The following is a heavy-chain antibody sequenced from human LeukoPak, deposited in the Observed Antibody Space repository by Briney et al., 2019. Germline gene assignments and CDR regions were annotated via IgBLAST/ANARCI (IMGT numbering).Heavy chain of an antibody. J-gene: IGHJ6*02. CDR2: ISAYNGNT. Sequence: ASVKVSCKASGYTFTSYAISWVRQAPGQGLEWMGWISAYNGNTIYAQKLQGRVTMTTDTSTSTAYMELRSLRSDDTAVYYCATSIAAAGRGYYGVDVWGQGTTVTISS. D-gene: IGHD6-13*01. CDR3: ATSIAAAGRGYYGVDV. V-gene: IGHV1-18*01. CDR1: GYTFTSYA.